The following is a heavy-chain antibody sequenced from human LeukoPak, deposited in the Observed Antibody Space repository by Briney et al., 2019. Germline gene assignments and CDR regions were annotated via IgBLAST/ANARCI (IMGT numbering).Heavy chain of an antibody. Sequence: SGPALVKPTQTLTLTCTFSGLSLSTRGMCVSWIRQPPGKALEWLARIDWDDGKYYSTSLKTRLTISKDTSKNQVVFTMTNVDPVDTATYYCARAAPLQYTPFDYWAQGNLVTVSS. CDR2: IDWDDGK. CDR3: ARAAPLQYTPFDY. CDR1: GLSLSTRGMC. D-gene: IGHD2-15*01. J-gene: IGHJ4*02. V-gene: IGHV2-70*11.